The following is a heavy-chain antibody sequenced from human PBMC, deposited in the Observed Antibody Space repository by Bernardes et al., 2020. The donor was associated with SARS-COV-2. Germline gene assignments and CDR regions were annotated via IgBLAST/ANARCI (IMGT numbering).Heavy chain of an antibody. Sequence: SETLSLTCAVYGGSFSGYYWSWIRQPPGKGLEWIGRINDSGSTNYNPSLKSRVTISVDTSKNQFSLKLTSVTAADTAVYYCARVFKSGDYSIFYYYAMDVWGQGTTVAVSS. CDR1: GGSFSGYY. CDR3: ARVFKSGDYSIFYYYAMDV. J-gene: IGHJ6*02. V-gene: IGHV4-34*01. CDR2: INDSGST. D-gene: IGHD4-17*01.